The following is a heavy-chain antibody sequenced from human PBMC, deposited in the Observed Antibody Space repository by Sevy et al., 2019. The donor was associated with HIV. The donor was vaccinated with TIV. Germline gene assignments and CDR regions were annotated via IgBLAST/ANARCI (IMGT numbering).Heavy chain of an antibody. CDR2: IYSGGNT. CDR3: ARVGFDSSGYYNRGGYFDY. CDR1: GFTVSSNY. Sequence: GGSLRLSCAASGFTVSSNYMSWVRQAPGKGLEWVSVIYSGGNTYYTDSVKGRFTISRDNSKNTLYLQMNSLRAEDTAVYYCARVGFDSSGYYNRGGYFDYWGRGTLVTVSS. V-gene: IGHV3-53*01. D-gene: IGHD3-22*01. J-gene: IGHJ4*02.